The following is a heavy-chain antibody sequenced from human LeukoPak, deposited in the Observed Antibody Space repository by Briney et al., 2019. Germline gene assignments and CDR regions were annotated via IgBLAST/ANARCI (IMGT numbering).Heavy chain of an antibody. Sequence: GRSLRLSCAASGFTFDDYAMHWVRQAPGKGLEWVSGISWNSGSIGYADSVKGRFTISRDNAKNSLYLQMNSLRAEDTAVYYCARDLAVAGTPGGYWGQGTLVTVSS. CDR3: ARDLAVAGTPGGY. J-gene: IGHJ4*02. D-gene: IGHD6-19*01. CDR2: ISWNSGSI. CDR1: GFTFDDYA. V-gene: IGHV3-9*01.